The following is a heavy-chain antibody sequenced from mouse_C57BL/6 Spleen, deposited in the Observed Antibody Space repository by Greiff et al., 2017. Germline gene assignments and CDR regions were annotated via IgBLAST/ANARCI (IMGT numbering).Heavy chain of an antibody. CDR3: TYSNSFAY. CDR1: GYTFTDYE. Sequence: QVQLQQSGAELVRPGDSVTLSCKASGYTFTDYEMHWVKQTPVHGLEWIGAIDPETGGTAYNQKFKGKAILTADKSSSTAYMELRSLTSEDSAVYYCTYSNSFAYWGQGTLVTVSA. V-gene: IGHV1-15*01. J-gene: IGHJ3*01. CDR2: IDPETGGT. D-gene: IGHD2-5*01.